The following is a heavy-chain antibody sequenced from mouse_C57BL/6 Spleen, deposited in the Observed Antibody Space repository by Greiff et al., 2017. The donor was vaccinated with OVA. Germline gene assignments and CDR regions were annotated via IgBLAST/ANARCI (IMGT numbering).Heavy chain of an antibody. Sequence: EVQLVESGEGLVKPGGSLKLSCAASGFTFSSYAMSWVRQTPEKRLEWVAYISSGGDYIYYADTVKGRFTISRDNARNTLYLQMSSLKSEDTAMYYCTREGDYDYAMDYWGQGTSVTVSS. D-gene: IGHD2-4*01. CDR1: GFTFSSYA. V-gene: IGHV5-9-1*02. J-gene: IGHJ4*01. CDR3: TREGDYDYAMDY. CDR2: ISSGGDYI.